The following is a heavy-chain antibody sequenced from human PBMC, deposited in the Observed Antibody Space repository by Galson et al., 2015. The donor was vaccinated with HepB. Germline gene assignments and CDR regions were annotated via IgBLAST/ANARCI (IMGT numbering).Heavy chain of an antibody. CDR3: ARDGLAWQDYGDYQRGEGGHNWFDP. D-gene: IGHD4-17*01. CDR2: IYYSGST. J-gene: IGHJ5*02. V-gene: IGHV4-59*01. Sequence: ETLSLTCTVSGGSISSYYWSWIRQPPGKGLEWIGYIYYSGSTNYNPSLKSRVTISVDTSKNQFSLKLSSVTAADTAVYYCARDGLAWQDYGDYQRGEGGHNWFDPWGQGTLVTVSS. CDR1: GGSISSYY.